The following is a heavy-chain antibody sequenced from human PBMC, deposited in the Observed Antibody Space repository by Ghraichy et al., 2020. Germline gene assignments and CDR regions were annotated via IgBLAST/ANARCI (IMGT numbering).Heavy chain of an antibody. J-gene: IGHJ4*02. V-gene: IGHV3-23*01. CDR3: AKDLWFGELFPYYFDY. D-gene: IGHD3-10*01. CDR1: GFTFSSYA. CDR2: ISGSGGST. Sequence: GSLRLSCAASGFTFSSYAMSWVRQAPGKGLEWVSAISGSGGSTYYADSVKGRFTISRDNSKNTLYLQMNSLRAEDTAVYYCAKDLWFGELFPYYFDYWGQGTLVTVSS.